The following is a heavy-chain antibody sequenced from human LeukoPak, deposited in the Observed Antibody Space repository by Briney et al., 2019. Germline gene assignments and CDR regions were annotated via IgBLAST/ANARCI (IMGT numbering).Heavy chain of an antibody. Sequence: ASVKVSCKASGYTFTSYYMHWVRQAPGQGLEWMGIINPSGGSTSYAQKFQGRVTMTRDTSTSTVYMELSSLRSEDTVVYYCARGKEVVGAKSAFDIWGQGTMVTVSS. CDR1: GYTFTSYY. CDR2: INPSGGST. V-gene: IGHV1-46*01. J-gene: IGHJ3*02. CDR3: ARGKEVVGAKSAFDI. D-gene: IGHD1-26*01.